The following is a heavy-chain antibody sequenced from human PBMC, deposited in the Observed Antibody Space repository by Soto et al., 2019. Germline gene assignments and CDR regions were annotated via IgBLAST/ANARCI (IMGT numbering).Heavy chain of an antibody. V-gene: IGHV3-72*01. J-gene: IGHJ4*02. CDR3: VRATYFSDSSGYTRCLDY. CDR1: GFTLSNHY. CDR2: SRDKPQGYST. D-gene: IGHD3-22*01. Sequence: GGSRRRSWAGSGFTLSNHYIDWCLQDPGKGLEWVGRSRDKPQGYSTAYAASVKGRFTTSRDESKNSAYLQMNSLKTEDTAVYYCVRATYFSDSSGYTRCLDYWGQGTLVTVSS.